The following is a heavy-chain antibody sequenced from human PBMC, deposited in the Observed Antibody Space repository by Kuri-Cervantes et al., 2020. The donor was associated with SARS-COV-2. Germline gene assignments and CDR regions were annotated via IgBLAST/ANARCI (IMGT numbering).Heavy chain of an antibody. CDR1: GYTFTSYG. CDR2: ISTFNANT. Sequence: ASVKVSCKASGYTFTSYGISWFRQAPGQGLEWMGWISTFNANTNYAQKFQGRVTMTTDTSTTTAYMELSSLRSEDTAVYYCARWDDFWSGDDAFDIWGQGTMVTVSS. V-gene: IGHV1-18*01. D-gene: IGHD3-3*01. J-gene: IGHJ3*02. CDR3: ARWDDFWSGDDAFDI.